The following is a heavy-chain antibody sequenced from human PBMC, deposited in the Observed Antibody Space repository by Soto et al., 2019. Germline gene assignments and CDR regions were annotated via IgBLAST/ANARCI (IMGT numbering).Heavy chain of an antibody. D-gene: IGHD2-15*01. CDR3: ARVFKGCISAACYSPSDY. J-gene: IGHJ4*02. CDR2: IIPVFGTT. V-gene: IGHV1-69*08. CDR1: GGTFSTYT. Sequence: QVQLVQSGAEVKKPGSSVKVSCKASGGTFSTYTITWVRQAPGQGLEWMGRIIPVFGTTNYVQKFQGRVTITADTSTSTAYMELSSLRSEDTAIYYCARVFKGCISAACYSPSDYWGPSTLVTVSS.